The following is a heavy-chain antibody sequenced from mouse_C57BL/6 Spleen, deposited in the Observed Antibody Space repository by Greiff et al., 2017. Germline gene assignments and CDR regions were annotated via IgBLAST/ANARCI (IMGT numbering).Heavy chain of an antibody. CDR3: TRDHLTTVGTHWYFDV. J-gene: IGHJ1*03. CDR2: ISSGGDYI. CDR1: GFTFSSYA. D-gene: IGHD1-1*01. Sequence: EVKLQESGEGLVKPGGSLKLSCAASGFTFSSYAMSWVRQTPEKRLEWVAYISSGGDYIYYADTVKGRFTISRDNARNTLYLQMSSLKSEDTAMYYCTRDHLTTVGTHWYFDVWGTGTTVTVSS. V-gene: IGHV5-9-1*02.